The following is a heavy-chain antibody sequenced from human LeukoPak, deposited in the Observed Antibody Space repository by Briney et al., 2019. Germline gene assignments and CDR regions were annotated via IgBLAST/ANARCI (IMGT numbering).Heavy chain of an antibody. Sequence: AGGSLRLSCAASGFTFSTYTIHWVRQAPGKGLEWVAVISYDGSNKYYADSVKGRFTISKDNSKNTLYLQMNSLRPEDTTVYYCARERDSSFYFWFLGYWGQGTLVTVSS. D-gene: IGHD3-22*01. CDR1: GFTFSTYT. CDR2: ISYDGSNK. J-gene: IGHJ4*02. V-gene: IGHV3-30-3*01. CDR3: ARERDSSFYFWFLGY.